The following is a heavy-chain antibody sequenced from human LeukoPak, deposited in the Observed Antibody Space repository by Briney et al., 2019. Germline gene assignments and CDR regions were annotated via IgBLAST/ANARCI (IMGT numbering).Heavy chain of an antibody. CDR3: AKEFGELFANVYYYYGMDV. J-gene: IGHJ6*04. CDR2: ISHDGSNK. V-gene: IGHV3-30*18. D-gene: IGHD3-10*01. CDR1: GFTFSSYG. Sequence: GRSLRLSCAASGFTFSSYGMHWVRQAPGKGLEWVAVISHDGSNKYYADSVKGRFTISRDNSKNTLYLQMNSLRAEDTAVYYCAKEFGELFANVYYYYGMDVWGKGTTVTVSS.